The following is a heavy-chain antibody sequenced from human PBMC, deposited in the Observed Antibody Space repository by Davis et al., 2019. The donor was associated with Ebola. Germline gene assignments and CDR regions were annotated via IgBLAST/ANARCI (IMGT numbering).Heavy chain of an antibody. J-gene: IGHJ4*02. V-gene: IGHV1-8*01. CDR2: MNPDSGNT. Sequence: AASVKVSCKASGYIFTSNDINWVRQATGQGLEWMGWMNPDSGNTGYASKFQGRVTMTRNTSTNTLYMELSSLTSGDTAVYYCVRDLRGWGDFDYWGQGTLVTVSS. D-gene: IGHD3-10*01. CDR3: VRDLRGWGDFDY. CDR1: GYIFTSND.